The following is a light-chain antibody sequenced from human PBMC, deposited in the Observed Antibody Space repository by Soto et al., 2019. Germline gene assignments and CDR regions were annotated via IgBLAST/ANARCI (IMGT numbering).Light chain of an antibody. Sequence: EILLTQSPGTLSLSPGERSTLACSSSLSGSRSYLAWYQQKPGQAPRLLIYGASSRATGIPDRFSGSGSGTDFTLTISRLEPEDFAVYYCQQYGSSTPPLTFGQGTKVDIK. V-gene: IGKV3-20*01. J-gene: IGKJ1*01. CDR2: GAS. CDR1: LSGSRSY. CDR3: QQYGSSTPPLT.